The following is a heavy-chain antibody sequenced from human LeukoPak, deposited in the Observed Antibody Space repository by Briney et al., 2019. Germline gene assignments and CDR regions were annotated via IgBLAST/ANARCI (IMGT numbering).Heavy chain of an antibody. J-gene: IGHJ6*02. Sequence: ASVKVSCKASGYTFTSYDINWVRQATGQGLEWMGWMNPNSGNTGYAQKFQGRVTMTRNTSISTAYMELSSLRSEDTAVYYCARGGIAVDPRDYYYYGMDVWGQGTTVTVSS. CDR3: ARGGIAVDPRDYYYYGMDV. V-gene: IGHV1-8*01. D-gene: IGHD6-19*01. CDR2: MNPNSGNT. CDR1: GYTFTSYD.